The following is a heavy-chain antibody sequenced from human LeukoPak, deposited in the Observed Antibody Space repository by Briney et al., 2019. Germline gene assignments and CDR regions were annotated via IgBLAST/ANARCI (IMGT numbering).Heavy chain of an antibody. D-gene: IGHD6-13*01. J-gene: IGHJ5*02. CDR3: ARGGSSGSTSWDCFDP. CDR1: GGSISSYY. Sequence: SETLSLTCTVSGGSISSYYWSWIRQPPGKGLEWIGYIYYSGSTNYNPSLKSRVTISVDTSKNQFSLRLSSVTAADTAVYYCARGGSSGSTSWDCFDPGGREPLVTVSS. V-gene: IGHV4-59*01. CDR2: IYYSGST.